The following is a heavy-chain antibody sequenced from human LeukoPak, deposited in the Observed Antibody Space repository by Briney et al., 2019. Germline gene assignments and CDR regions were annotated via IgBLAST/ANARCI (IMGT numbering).Heavy chain of an antibody. D-gene: IGHD3-10*01. V-gene: IGHV3-7*03. J-gene: IGHJ4*02. CDR1: GFTFSGYW. Sequence: GGSLRLSCVASGFTFSGYWMSWVRQAPGRGLEWMANIKQDGSEKYYVDSVKGRFTISRDNAKNSLYLQMNSLRAEDTAVYYCARGTYYYGSGSPETGYWGQGTLVTVSS. CDR3: ARGTYYYGSGSPETGY. CDR2: IKQDGSEK.